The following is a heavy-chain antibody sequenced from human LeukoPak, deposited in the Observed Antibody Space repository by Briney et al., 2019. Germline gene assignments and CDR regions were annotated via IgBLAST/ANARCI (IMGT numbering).Heavy chain of an antibody. CDR1: GGSISSYY. V-gene: IGHV3-48*01. CDR2: ISSSSSTI. J-gene: IGHJ4*02. D-gene: IGHD3-22*01. Sequence: ETLSLTCTVSGGSISSYYWSWVRQAPGKGLEWVSYISSSSSTIYYADSVKGRFTISRDNAKNSLYLQMNSLRAEDTAVYYCARADSSGYYHPINWGQGTLVTVSS. CDR3: ARADSSGYYHPIN.